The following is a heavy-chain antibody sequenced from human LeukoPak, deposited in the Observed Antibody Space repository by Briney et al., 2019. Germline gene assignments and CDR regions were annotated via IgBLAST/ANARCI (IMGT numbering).Heavy chain of an antibody. Sequence: GGSLRLSCAASGFTFSSYAMSWVRQAPGKGLEWVSAISGSGGSTYYADSVRGRFTISRDSSKNTLYLQMNSLRAEDTAVYYCAYVDIVATIRDWGQGTLVTVSS. D-gene: IGHD5-12*01. CDR3: AYVDIVATIRD. CDR2: ISGSGGST. V-gene: IGHV3-23*01. J-gene: IGHJ4*02. CDR1: GFTFSSYA.